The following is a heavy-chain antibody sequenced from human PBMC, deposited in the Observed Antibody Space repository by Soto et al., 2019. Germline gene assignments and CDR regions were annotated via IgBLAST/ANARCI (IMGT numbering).Heavy chain of an antibody. CDR1: GGSISSYY. V-gene: IGHV4-59*01. Sequence: QVQLQESGPGLVKPSETLSLTCTVSGGSISSYYWSWIRQPPGKGLEWIGYIYYSGSTNYNPSLKSRVTISVDTSKNQFSLKVSSVTGADTAVYYCARRWGTSFDFWGQRTLVTVS. J-gene: IGHJ4*02. CDR3: ARRWGTSFDF. CDR2: IYYSGST. D-gene: IGHD7-27*01.